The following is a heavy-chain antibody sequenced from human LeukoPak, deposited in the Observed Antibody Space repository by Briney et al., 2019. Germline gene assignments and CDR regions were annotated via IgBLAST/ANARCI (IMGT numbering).Heavy chain of an antibody. J-gene: IGHJ4*02. CDR3: ARGPDYDSSGYYPFDW. D-gene: IGHD3-22*01. CDR1: GGSISSYY. V-gene: IGHV4-59*01. Sequence: SETLSLTCTVSGGSISSYYWSWIRHPPGKGLEWIGYIYYSGSTNYNPFLKSRVTISVDTSKNQFSLKLSSVTAADTAVYYCARGPDYDSSGYYPFDWWGQGTLVTVSS. CDR2: IYYSGST.